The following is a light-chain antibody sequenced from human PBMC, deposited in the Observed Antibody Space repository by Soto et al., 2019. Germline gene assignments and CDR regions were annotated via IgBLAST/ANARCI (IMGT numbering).Light chain of an antibody. CDR1: QSVVYSSNNKNY. CDR3: QLYYTTPSPT. V-gene: IGKV4-1*01. J-gene: IGKJ4*01. CDR2: WAS. Sequence: DIVMTQSPDSLAVSLGERATINCKSNQSVVYSSNNKNYLAWYQQKPGQPPRLLIYWASTRESGVPDRFSGSGSETDFTLTISSLQAEDVAVYHCQLYYTTPSPTFGAGTKVEIK.